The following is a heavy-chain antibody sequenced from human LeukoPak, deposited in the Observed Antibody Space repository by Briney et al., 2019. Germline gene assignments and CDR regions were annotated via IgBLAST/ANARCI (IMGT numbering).Heavy chain of an antibody. CDR3: ARVPVVRAYYFGY. J-gene: IGHJ4*02. Sequence: GGSLRLSCAASGFTFSSYWMSWVRQAPGKGLEWVANIKQDGSEKYYVDSVKGRFTISRDNAKNSLYLQMNSLRAEDTAVYYCARVPVVRAYYFGYWGQGTLVTVSS. D-gene: IGHD3-10*01. CDR1: GFTFSSYW. V-gene: IGHV3-7*01. CDR2: IKQDGSEK.